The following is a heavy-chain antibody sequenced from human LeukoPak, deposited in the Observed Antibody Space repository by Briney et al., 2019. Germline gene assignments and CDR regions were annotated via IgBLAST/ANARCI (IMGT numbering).Heavy chain of an antibody. CDR3: ARGRYYYDSSGYWGE. Sequence: SVKVSCKASGGTFSSYATSWVRQAPGQGLEWMGGIIPIFGTANYAQKFQGRVTITTDESTSTAYMELSSLRSEDTAVYYCARGRYYYDSSGYWGEWGQGTLVTVSS. V-gene: IGHV1-69*05. CDR1: GGTFSSYA. CDR2: IIPIFGTA. D-gene: IGHD3-22*01. J-gene: IGHJ4*02.